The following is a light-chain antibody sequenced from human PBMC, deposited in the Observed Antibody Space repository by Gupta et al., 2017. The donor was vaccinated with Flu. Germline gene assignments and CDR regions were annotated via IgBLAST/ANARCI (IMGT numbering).Light chain of an antibody. J-gene: IGKJ1*01. V-gene: IGKV3-20*01. CDR1: QSVNSDY. Sequence: GTVSLSPGGRATLFCRASQSVNSDYLAWYQQRPGQPPRLLVYQASNRATGIPARFSGRGSGTDFTLTISRLEPEDFAVYYCQQYGGLPPTFGQGTKVEIK. CDR3: QQYGGLPPT. CDR2: QAS.